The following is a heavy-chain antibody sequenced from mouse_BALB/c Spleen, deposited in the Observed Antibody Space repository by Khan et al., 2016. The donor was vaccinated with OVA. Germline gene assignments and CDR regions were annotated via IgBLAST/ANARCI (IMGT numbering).Heavy chain of an antibody. CDR1: GYSITSDYA. Sequence: VQLKESGPGLVKPSQSLSLTCTVTGYSITSDYAWNWIRQFPGNKLEWMGYISYSGSTSYNPSLKSRISITRDTSKNQFFLRLNSVTTEDTATYYCARSIMANWGQGTTLTVSP. V-gene: IGHV3-2*02. J-gene: IGHJ2*01. CDR2: ISYSGST. CDR3: ARSIMAN.